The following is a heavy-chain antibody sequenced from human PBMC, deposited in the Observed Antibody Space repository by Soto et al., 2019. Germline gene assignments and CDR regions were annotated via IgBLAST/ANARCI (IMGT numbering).Heavy chain of an antibody. Sequence: DVQLLESGGDLVQPGGSLRLSCIASGFTFRSYAMAWVPQAPGEDLEWVSAIGTSGTPTLYADSVKSRFSISRDDSRNTVSLQMNSLGVEDTATYYCTRILWSSRRDALDIWGQGTTVTVSS. J-gene: IGHJ6*02. D-gene: IGHD2-21*01. V-gene: IGHV3-23*01. CDR2: IGTSGTPT. CDR3: TRILWSSRRDALDI. CDR1: GFTFRSYA.